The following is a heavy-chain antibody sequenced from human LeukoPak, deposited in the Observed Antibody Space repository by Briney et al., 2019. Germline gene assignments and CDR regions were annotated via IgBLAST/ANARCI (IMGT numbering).Heavy chain of an antibody. CDR1: GGSFSGYY. V-gene: IGHV4-34*01. J-gene: IGHJ4*02. CDR2: INHSGST. D-gene: IGHD4-17*01. Sequence: PSETLSLTCAVYGGSFSGYYWSWIRQPPGKGLEWIGEINHSGSTNYNPSLKSRVTISVDTSKNQFSLKLSSLTAADTAVDYCARDVDYGDYVCDYWGQGTLVTASS. CDR3: ARDVDYGDYVCDY.